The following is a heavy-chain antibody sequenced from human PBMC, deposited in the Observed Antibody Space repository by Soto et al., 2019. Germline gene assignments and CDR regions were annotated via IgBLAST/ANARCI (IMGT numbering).Heavy chain of an antibody. J-gene: IGHJ6*02. Sequence: QVQLVQSGTEVKKPGSSAKVSCKASGGTFSNYVISWVRQAPGQGLEWMGGIIPLFWTTDYAKKFQGRIAITSDESTTTVYLDLRSLRFEDTAVYFCETDVGSGAWSFVWGQGTTVIVSS. CDR3: ETDVGSGAWSFV. CDR1: GGTFSNYV. D-gene: IGHD1-26*01. CDR2: IIPLFWTT. V-gene: IGHV1-69*01.